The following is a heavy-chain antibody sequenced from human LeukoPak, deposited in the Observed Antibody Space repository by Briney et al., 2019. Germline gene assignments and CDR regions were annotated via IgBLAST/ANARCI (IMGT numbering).Heavy chain of an antibody. CDR1: GGSFSGYY. J-gene: IGHJ4*02. CDR2: ISSSSSYI. CDR3: AYSNSFDY. D-gene: IGHD4-11*01. Sequence: ETLSLTCAVYGGSFSGYYWSWIRQPPGKGLEWVSSISSSSSYIYYADSVKGRFTISRDNAKNSLYLQMNSLRAEDTAVYYCAYSNSFDYWGQGTLVTVSS. V-gene: IGHV3-21*01.